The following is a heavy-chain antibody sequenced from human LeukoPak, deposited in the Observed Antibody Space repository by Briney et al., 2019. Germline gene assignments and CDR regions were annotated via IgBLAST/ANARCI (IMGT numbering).Heavy chain of an antibody. CDR3: ARVLAGDGYNDGFDY. D-gene: IGHD5-24*01. Sequence: GASVKVSCKASGYTFTGYYMHWVRQAPGQGLEWMGWINPNSGGTNYAQKFQGRVTMTRDTAISTAYMELSRLRSDDTAVYYCARVLAGDGYNDGFDYWGQGTLVTVSS. CDR2: INPNSGGT. CDR1: GYTFTGYY. J-gene: IGHJ4*02. V-gene: IGHV1-2*02.